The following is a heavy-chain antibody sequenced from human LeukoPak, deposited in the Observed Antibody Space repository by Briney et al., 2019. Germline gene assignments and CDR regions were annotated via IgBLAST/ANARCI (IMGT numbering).Heavy chain of an antibody. CDR2: IRYDGSNK. Sequence: GGSLRLSCAASGFTFSSYGMHWVRQAPGKGLEWVAFIRYDGSNKYYADSVKGRFTISRDNSKNTLYLQMNSLRAEDTAVYYCAKSPDYYVSRFDYWGQGTLVTVSS. D-gene: IGHD3-22*01. CDR3: AKSPDYYVSRFDY. J-gene: IGHJ4*02. V-gene: IGHV3-30*02. CDR1: GFTFSSYG.